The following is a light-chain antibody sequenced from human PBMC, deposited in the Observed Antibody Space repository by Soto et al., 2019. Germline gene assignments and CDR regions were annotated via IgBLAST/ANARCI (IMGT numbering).Light chain of an antibody. J-gene: IGKJ2*01. CDR3: HTYNSYSLHT. CDR1: QSFSRR. Sequence: DIQMTQSPSTLSASVGDRITITCRASQSFSRRLAWYQQKPGKAPKLLIYDAYSLESGVPSRFSGRGSGTEFTLTISSLQPDDCATYYCHTYNSYSLHTFGQGTKLEIK. V-gene: IGKV1-5*01. CDR2: DAY.